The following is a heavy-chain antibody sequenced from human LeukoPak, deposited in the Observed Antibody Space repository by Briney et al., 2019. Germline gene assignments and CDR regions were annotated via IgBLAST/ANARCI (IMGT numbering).Heavy chain of an antibody. CDR2: ISASGGGT. D-gene: IGHD4-17*01. V-gene: IGHV3-23*01. Sequence: GGSLRLFCAASGFPFSSYAMNWVRQAPGKGLERVASISASGGGTYYADAVKGRFTISKDNSKSTLYLQMNSLRAEDTAVYYCAEPLSAVTSGCWGQGTLVTVSS. CDR1: GFPFSSYA. J-gene: IGHJ4*02. CDR3: AEPLSAVTSGC.